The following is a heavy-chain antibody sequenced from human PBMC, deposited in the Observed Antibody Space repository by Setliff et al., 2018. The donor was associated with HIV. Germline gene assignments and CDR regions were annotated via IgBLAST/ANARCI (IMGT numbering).Heavy chain of an antibody. Sequence: GESLKISCAASGFTFSSYAMHWVRQAPGKGLEWVAVISYDGSNKYYADSVKGRFTISRDNSKNTLYLQMNSLRAEDTAVYYCARDPKYYYGSGRGFDYWGQGTLVTVSS. D-gene: IGHD3-10*01. CDR2: ISYDGSNK. J-gene: IGHJ4*02. CDR3: ARDPKYYYGSGRGFDY. V-gene: IGHV3-30*04. CDR1: GFTFSSYA.